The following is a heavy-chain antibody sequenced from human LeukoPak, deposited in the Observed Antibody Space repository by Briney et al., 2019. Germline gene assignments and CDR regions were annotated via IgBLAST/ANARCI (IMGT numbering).Heavy chain of an antibody. Sequence: SVKVSCKASGGTFSSYAISWVRQAPGQGREWMGRIIPILGIANYAQKFQGRVTITADKSTSTAYMELSSLRSEDTAVYYCARVRGYYGSGSYYNEGHLNYWGQGTLVTVSS. V-gene: IGHV1-69*04. CDR1: GGTFSSYA. CDR3: ARVRGYYGSGSYYNEGHLNY. CDR2: IIPILGIA. J-gene: IGHJ4*02. D-gene: IGHD3-10*01.